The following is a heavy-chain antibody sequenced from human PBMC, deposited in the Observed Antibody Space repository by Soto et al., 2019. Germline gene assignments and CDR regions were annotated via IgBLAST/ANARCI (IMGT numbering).Heavy chain of an antibody. J-gene: IGHJ6*03. CDR3: VRDHHDFSSDYHYYHMDV. CDR1: GYTLSNYG. CDR2: SSTYNGNT. Sequence: QAQLVQSGAEMKKPGASVKVSCKASGYTLSNYGICWVRQAPGQGLEWMGWSSTYNGNTKYAKKFQGRVTMTTDTATSTAYMELRSLRSDDTAVYYCVRDHHDFSSDYHYYHMDVWGKGTTVTVSS. V-gene: IGHV1-18*01. D-gene: IGHD3-3*01.